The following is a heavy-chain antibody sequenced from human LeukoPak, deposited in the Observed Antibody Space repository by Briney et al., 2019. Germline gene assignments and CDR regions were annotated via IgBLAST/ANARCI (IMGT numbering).Heavy chain of an antibody. CDR1: GFTFSTYW. Sequence: GGSLRLSCAASGFTFSTYWMNWFRQTPGKGLEWVAKIKADGGEKDHVASVKGRFTISRDNAKNSLYLQMNSLRVEDTAVYYCAKPRSGNSNAFDVWGQGTMVTVSS. CDR2: IKADGGEK. J-gene: IGHJ3*01. D-gene: IGHD4-23*01. CDR3: AKPRSGNSNAFDV. V-gene: IGHV3-7*01.